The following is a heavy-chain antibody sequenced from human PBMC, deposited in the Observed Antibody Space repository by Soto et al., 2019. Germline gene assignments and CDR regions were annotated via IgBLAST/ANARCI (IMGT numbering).Heavy chain of an antibody. D-gene: IGHD3-16*01. CDR2: ISGSGGRS. CDR3: AKADFVWSSEQPYYFDY. J-gene: IGHJ4*02. CDR1: GFTFSNYA. V-gene: IGHV3-23*01. Sequence: EVQLLDSGGGLVQPGGSLRLSCAASGFTFSNYAMTWVRQGPGKGLEWVSGISGSGGRSYYADSVKGRFTISRDNSKITLYLQMNSLRAEDTAVYYCAKADFVWSSEQPYYFDYWGQGTLVTVSS.